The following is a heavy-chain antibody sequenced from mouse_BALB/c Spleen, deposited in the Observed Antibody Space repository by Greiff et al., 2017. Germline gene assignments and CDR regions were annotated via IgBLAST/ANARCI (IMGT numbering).Heavy chain of an antibody. CDR2: INPSTGYT. Sequence: QVQLMESGAELAKPGASVKMSCKASGYTFTSYWMHWVNQRPGQGLEWIGYINPSTGYTEYNQKFKDKATLTADKSSCTAYMQLSSLTSEDSAVYYCARSSFYYGYDDAMDYWGQGTSVTVSS. CDR3: ARSSFYYGYDDAMDY. V-gene: IGHV1-7*01. D-gene: IGHD2-2*01. J-gene: IGHJ4*01. CDR1: GYTFTSYW.